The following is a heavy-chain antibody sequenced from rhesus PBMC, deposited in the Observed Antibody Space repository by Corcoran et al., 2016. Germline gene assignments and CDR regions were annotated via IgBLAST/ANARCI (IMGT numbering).Heavy chain of an antibody. CDR3: ARDVRIYINYDAFDS. Sequence: QLQLQESGPGLVKPSETLSLTCAVSGGSISSHYWSWIRQTPGKGPELIGHVCGSGGSTNHSPSLKSRVTMSKDTSKNHFSLNLRSVTSADTSVYYCARDVRIYINYDAFDSWGQGLMVTVSS. D-gene: IGHD4-23*01. CDR2: VCGSGGST. V-gene: IGHV4-160*01. J-gene: IGHJ3*01. CDR1: GGSISSHY.